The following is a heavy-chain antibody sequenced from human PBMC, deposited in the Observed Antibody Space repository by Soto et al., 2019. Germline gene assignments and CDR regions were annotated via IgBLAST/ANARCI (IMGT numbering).Heavy chain of an antibody. D-gene: IGHD3-10*01. J-gene: IGHJ4*02. CDR2: IQYRGST. CDR1: DDSITSGAYY. CDR3: ARMFWFGDLLVDY. Sequence: HLQLQESGPRLIKPSETLSLTCTVSDDSITSGAYYWGLIRQPPWKGLEWTATIQYRGSTYYNPSPKRRVTMSLEASKNQYSLRLTSVAAADTSVYFCARMFWFGDLLVDYWGQGTRVTVSS. V-gene: IGHV4-39*01.